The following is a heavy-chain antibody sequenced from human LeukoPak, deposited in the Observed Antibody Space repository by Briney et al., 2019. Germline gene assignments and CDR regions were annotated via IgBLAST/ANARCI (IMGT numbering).Heavy chain of an antibody. J-gene: IGHJ4*02. CDR2: INHSGST. CDR3: ARALPMPTD. D-gene: IGHD2-2*01. CDR1: GGSFSGYY. V-gene: IGHV4-34*01. Sequence: PSETLSLTCAVYGGSFSGYYWSWIRQPPGKGLEWIGEINHSGSTNYNPSLKSRVTISVDTSKNQFSLKLSSVTAADTAVYYCARALPMPTDWGQGTLVAVSS.